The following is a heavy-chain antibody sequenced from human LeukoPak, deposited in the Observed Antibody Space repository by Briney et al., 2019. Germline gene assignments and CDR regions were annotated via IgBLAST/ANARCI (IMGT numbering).Heavy chain of an antibody. Sequence: ASVKVSCKASGYTFTSYGISWVRQAPGQGLEWMGWISSYNGNTNYAQKLQGRVTMTTDTSTSAAYMELRSLRSDDTAVYYCAKAQLYYYYMDVWGKGTTVTVSS. CDR1: GYTFTSYG. CDR3: AKAQLYYYYMDV. V-gene: IGHV1-18*01. D-gene: IGHD1-1*01. J-gene: IGHJ6*03. CDR2: ISSYNGNT.